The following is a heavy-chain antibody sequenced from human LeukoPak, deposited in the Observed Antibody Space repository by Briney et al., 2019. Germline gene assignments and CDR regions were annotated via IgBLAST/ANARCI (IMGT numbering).Heavy chain of an antibody. V-gene: IGHV3-48*03. CDR2: ISRSGTTI. CDR3: ARDGGDYYDSSGYPFHH. D-gene: IGHD3-22*01. J-gene: IGHJ1*01. Sequence: GGSLRLSCAVSGFTFSTYEMNWVRQAPGKGLEWVSYISRSGTTIYYADSVKGRFTISRDNAKKSLYLQMNSLRAGDTAVYYCARDGGDYYDSSGYPFHHWGQGTLVTVSS. CDR1: GFTFSTYE.